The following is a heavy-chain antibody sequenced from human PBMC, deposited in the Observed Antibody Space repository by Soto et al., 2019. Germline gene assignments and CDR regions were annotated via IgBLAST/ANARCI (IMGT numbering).Heavy chain of an antibody. V-gene: IGHV1-18*04. D-gene: IGHD2-2*01. J-gene: IGHJ6*02. CDR1: GYTFTSYG. Sequence: ASVKVSCKASGYTFTSYGISWVRQAPGQGLEWMGWISAYNGNTNYAQKLQGRVTMTTDTSTGTAYMELRSLRSDDTAVYYCALGAIVVAPAAKIGAKAYYYYGMDVWRQGTTVTVSS. CDR3: ALGAIVVAPAAKIGAKAYYYYGMDV. CDR2: ISAYNGNT.